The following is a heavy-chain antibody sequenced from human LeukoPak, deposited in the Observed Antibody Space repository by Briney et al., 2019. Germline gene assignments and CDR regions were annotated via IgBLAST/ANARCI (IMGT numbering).Heavy chain of an antibody. V-gene: IGHV4-31*03. J-gene: IGHJ5*02. D-gene: IGHD6-6*01. CDR1: GGSISSGGYY. CDR3: ARGSSPANWFDP. CDR2: IYYSGST. Sequence: SQTLSLTCTVSGGSISSGGYYWSWIRQHPGKGLEWIGYIYYSGSTYYNPSLKSRVTISVDTSKNQFSLKLSSVTAADTAVYYCARGSSPANWFDPWGQGTLVTVPS.